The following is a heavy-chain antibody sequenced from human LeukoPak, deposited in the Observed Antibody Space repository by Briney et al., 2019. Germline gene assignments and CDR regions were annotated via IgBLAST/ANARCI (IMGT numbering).Heavy chain of an antibody. CDR3: ARFGGAYPTVPDDY. CDR2: INHSGSI. V-gene: IGHV4-34*01. J-gene: IGHJ4*02. D-gene: IGHD2-2*01. CDR1: GGSFSGYY. Sequence: PSETLSLTCAVYGGSFSGYYWSWIRQPPGKGLEWIGEINHSGSINYNPSLKSRVTISVDTSKNQFSLKLSSVTAADTAVYYCARFGGAYPTVPDDYWGQGTLVTVSS.